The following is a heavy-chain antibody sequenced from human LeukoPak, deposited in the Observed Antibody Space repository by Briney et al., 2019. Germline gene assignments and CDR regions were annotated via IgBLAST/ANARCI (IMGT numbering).Heavy chain of an antibody. V-gene: IGHV1-18*01. CDR1: GYTFTSYG. Sequence: ASVKVSCKASGYTFTSYGISWVRQAPGQGLEWMGRISAYNGNTNYAQKLQGRVTMTTDTSTSTAYMELRSLRSDDTAVYYCARDLPRYDYVWGSYRFPFDYWGQGTLVTVSS. J-gene: IGHJ4*02. CDR2: ISAYNGNT. D-gene: IGHD3-16*02. CDR3: ARDLPRYDYVWGSYRFPFDY.